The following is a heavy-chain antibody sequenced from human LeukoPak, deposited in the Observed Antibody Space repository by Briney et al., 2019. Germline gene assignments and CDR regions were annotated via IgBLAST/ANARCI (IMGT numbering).Heavy chain of an antibody. D-gene: IGHD5-18*01. CDR2: IKQDGSEK. J-gene: IGHJ4*02. V-gene: IGHV3-7*01. CDR3: ARDTGGGYSCCDC. CDR1: GFTFSSYW. Sequence: HPGGSLRLSCAASGFTFSSYWMTWIRQAPGKGLEWVANIKQDGSEKYYVDSVKGRFTISRDNAKNSLYLQMNSLRAEDTAVYYCARDTGGGYSCCDCWGQGTLVTVSS.